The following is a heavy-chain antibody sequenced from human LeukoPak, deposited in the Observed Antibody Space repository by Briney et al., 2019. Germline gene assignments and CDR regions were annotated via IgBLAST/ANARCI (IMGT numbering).Heavy chain of an antibody. CDR3: ARRTYCGGDCYSVGAFDI. Sequence: PGGSLRLSRAPSEFTFSIYSMNWVPPAPGEGLEWGLPILSSSSYIYYADSVNGRFTITRDNAKNSLYLQMNSLRAEDTAVYYCARRTYCGGDCYSVGAFDIWGQGTMVTVSS. V-gene: IGHV3-21*01. J-gene: IGHJ3*02. CDR1: EFTFSIYS. D-gene: IGHD2-21*02. CDR2: ILSSSSYI.